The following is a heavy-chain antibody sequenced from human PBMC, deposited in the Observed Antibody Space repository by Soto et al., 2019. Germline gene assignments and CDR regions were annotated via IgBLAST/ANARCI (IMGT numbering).Heavy chain of an antibody. CDR2: INAGNGNT. CDR3: ASDESGGGWGVGYCYGMAV. J-gene: IGHJ6*02. Sequence: QVQLVQSGAEVKKPGASVKVSCEASGYTFSNYAMHWVRQAPGQRLEWMGWINAGNGNTKYSQNFQGRVTITRDTSASTAYMELGSLRFEDTAVYYCASDESGGGWGVGYCYGMAVWGQGTTVTVSS. V-gene: IGHV1-3*01. CDR1: GYTFSNYA. D-gene: IGHD2-15*01.